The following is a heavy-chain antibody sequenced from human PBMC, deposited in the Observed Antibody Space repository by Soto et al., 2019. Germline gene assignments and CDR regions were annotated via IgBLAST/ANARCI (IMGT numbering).Heavy chain of an antibody. CDR1: GGSISTYY. J-gene: IGHJ4*02. V-gene: IGHV4-4*07. CDR3: ARGGHDFWSGQFDY. Sequence: QGHLQESGPGLVRPSETLSLTCSVSGGSISTYYCNWIRQPAGKGLEWIGRIDASGSTNYNPSLKSRVTMSVDTSKNQFSLKLSSVTAADTALYYCARGGHDFWSGQFDYWGQGTPVNVTS. D-gene: IGHD3-3*01. CDR2: IDASGST.